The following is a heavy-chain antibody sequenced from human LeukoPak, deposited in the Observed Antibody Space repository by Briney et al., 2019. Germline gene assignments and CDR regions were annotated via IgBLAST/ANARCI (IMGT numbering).Heavy chain of an antibody. J-gene: IGHJ6*03. V-gene: IGHV1-46*01. Sequence: ASVKVSCKASGYTFTSYYMHWVRQAPGQGLEWMGIINPSGGSTSYAQKLQGRVTMTTDTSTSTAYMELRSLRSDDTAVYYCARDNKRGCSGGSCYSVFAMDVWGKGTTVTVSS. CDR3: ARDNKRGCSGGSCYSVFAMDV. CDR2: INPSGGST. D-gene: IGHD2-15*01. CDR1: GYTFTSYY.